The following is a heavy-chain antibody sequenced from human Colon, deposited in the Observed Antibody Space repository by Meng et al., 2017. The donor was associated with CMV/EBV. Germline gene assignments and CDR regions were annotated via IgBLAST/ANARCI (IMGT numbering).Heavy chain of an antibody. V-gene: IGHV1-18*01. CDR2: ISAYNGNT. J-gene: IGHJ6*02. CDR1: GYTFTGHY. Sequence: ASVKVSCKASGYTFTGHYLHWVRQAPGQGLEWMGWISAYNGNTNYAQKLQGRVTMTTDTSTSTAYMELRSLRSDDTAVYYCARAQGEWLFSYYYYYGMDVWGQGTTVTVSS. CDR3: ARAQGEWLFSYYYYYGMDV. D-gene: IGHD3-3*01.